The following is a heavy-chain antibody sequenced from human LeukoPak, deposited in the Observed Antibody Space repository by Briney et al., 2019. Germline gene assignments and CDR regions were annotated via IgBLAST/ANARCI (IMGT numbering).Heavy chain of an antibody. V-gene: IGHV4-59*08. J-gene: IGHJ4*02. D-gene: IGHD2-21*02. Sequence: SGTLSLTCTVSGGSISSDYWSWSRQSPGKRLEWIGYIHYSGATNYSPSLKSRVTISVDTSKNQFSLKLSSVTAADTALYYCATLRGASTAVFDSWGQGTLVTVSS. CDR1: GGSISSDY. CDR2: IHYSGAT. CDR3: ATLRGASTAVFDS.